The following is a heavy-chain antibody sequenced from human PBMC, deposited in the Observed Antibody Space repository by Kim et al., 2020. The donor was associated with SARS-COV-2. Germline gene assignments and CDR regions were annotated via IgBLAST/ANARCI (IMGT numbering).Heavy chain of an antibody. CDR1: GGSFSGYY. CDR3: ARRGHYYYGSGSSDWFDP. Sequence: SETLSLTCAVYGGSFSGYYWSWIRQPPGKGLEWIGEINHSGSTNYNPSLKSRVTISVDTSKNQFSLKLSSVTAADTAVYYCARRGHYYYGSGSSDWFDPWGQGTLVTVSP. CDR2: INHSGST. D-gene: IGHD3-10*01. V-gene: IGHV4-34*01. J-gene: IGHJ5*02.